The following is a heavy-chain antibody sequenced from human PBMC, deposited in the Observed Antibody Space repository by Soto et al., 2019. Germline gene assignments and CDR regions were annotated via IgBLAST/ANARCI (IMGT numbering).Heavy chain of an antibody. CDR1: GGTFSSYT. D-gene: IGHD2-2*01. J-gene: IGHJ5*02. CDR3: ARGIYCSSTSCYREGFDP. V-gene: IGHV1-69*02. Sequence: ASVKVSCKASGGTFSSYTISWVRQAPGQGLEWMGRIIPILGIANYAQKFQGRVTITADKSTSTAYMELSSLRSEDTAVYYCARGIYCSSTSCYREGFDPWGQGTLVTVSS. CDR2: IIPILGIA.